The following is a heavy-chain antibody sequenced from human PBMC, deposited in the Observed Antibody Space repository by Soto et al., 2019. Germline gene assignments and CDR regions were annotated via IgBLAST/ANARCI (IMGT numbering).Heavy chain of an antibody. D-gene: IGHD3-16*01. V-gene: IGHV1-18*01. CDR3: ARGGYSDNTWGKLSHYGLDV. CDR2: ISPYNDYT. CDR1: GYTFIRYG. J-gene: IGHJ6*02. Sequence: QVQLVQSAAEVKKPGASVRVSCKASGYTFIRYGIAWVRQAPGQGLEWMGWISPYNDYTIYAQKLQGRVTMTADTSTRTVYMELRGLKSDDTAVYSCARGGYSDNTWGKLSHYGLDVWGQGTSVTVYS.